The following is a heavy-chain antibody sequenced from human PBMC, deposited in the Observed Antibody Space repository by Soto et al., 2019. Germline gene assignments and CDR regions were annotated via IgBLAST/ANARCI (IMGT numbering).Heavy chain of an antibody. V-gene: IGHV3-23*01. J-gene: IGHJ4*02. Sequence: EVQLLESGGGLVQPGGPLRLSCEASEFTFTTFAMTWVPQAPGKGLGWSSAISGSGGSTYYADSVKGRFTISRDNSKNTLYLQMNSLRAEDTAVYYCAKDFSYYDILTGYGFDYWGQGTLVTVSS. CDR1: EFTFTTFA. CDR2: ISGSGGST. D-gene: IGHD3-9*01. CDR3: AKDFSYYDILTGYGFDY.